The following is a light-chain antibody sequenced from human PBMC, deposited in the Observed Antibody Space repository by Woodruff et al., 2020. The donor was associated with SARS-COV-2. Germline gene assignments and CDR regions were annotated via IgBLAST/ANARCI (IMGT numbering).Light chain of an antibody. V-gene: IGKV1-39*01. CDR1: QSISSY. CDR3: QQSYSTPLT. Sequence: GDRVTITCRASQSISSYLNWYQQKPGKAPKLLIYAASSLQSGVPSRFSGSGSVTDFTLTISSLQPEDFATYYCQQSYSTPLTFGGGTKVE. CDR2: AAS. J-gene: IGKJ4*01.